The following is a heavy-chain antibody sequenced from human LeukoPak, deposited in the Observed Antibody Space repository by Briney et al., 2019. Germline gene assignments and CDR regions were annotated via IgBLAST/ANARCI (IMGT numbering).Heavy chain of an antibody. D-gene: IGHD3-3*01. CDR1: GGSISSGGYY. CDR2: IYYSGST. V-gene: IGHV4-31*03. CDR3: ARAGGFFSPFGY. J-gene: IGHJ4*02. Sequence: PSETLSLTCTVSGGSISSGGYYWSWIRQHPGKGLEWIGYIYYSGSTYYNPSLKSRVTISVDTSKNQFSLKLSSVTAADTAVYYCARAGGFFSPFGYWGQGTLVTVSS.